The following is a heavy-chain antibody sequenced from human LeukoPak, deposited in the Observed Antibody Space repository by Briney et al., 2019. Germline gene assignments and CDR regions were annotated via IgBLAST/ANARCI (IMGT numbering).Heavy chain of an antibody. D-gene: IGHD5-12*01. CDR1: GYTLTELS. CDR3: AIVHSGYAALDY. V-gene: IGHV1-24*01. CDR2: FDPEDGET. J-gene: IGHJ4*02. Sequence: GASVKVSCKVSGYTLTELSMHWVRQAPGKGLEWMGGFDPEDGETIYAQKFQGRATMTEDTSTDTAYMELSSLRSEDTAVYYCAIVHSGYAALDYWGQGTLVTVSS.